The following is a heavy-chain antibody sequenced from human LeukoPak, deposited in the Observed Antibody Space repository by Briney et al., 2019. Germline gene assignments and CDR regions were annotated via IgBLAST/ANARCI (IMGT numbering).Heavy chain of an antibody. CDR3: ARAVTVVTRGGLVFDY. D-gene: IGHD2-21*02. CDR1: GFTFSSYS. Sequence: GSLRLSCAASGFTFSSYSMNWVRQAPGKGLEWVSYISSSSNTIYYADSVKGRFTISRDNAKNSLFLQMNSLRDEDTCVYYCARAVTVVTRGGLVFDYWGQGTLVTVSS. V-gene: IGHV3-48*02. J-gene: IGHJ4*02. CDR2: ISSSSNTI.